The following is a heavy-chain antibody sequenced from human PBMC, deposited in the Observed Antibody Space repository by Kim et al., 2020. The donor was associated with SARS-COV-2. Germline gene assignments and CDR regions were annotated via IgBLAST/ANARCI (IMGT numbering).Heavy chain of an antibody. D-gene: IGHD3-10*01. J-gene: IGHJ4*02. V-gene: IGHV3-30*07. Sequence: GRFTISRDNTKNTLYLQMNSLRAEDTAVYYCARDQRGPDRLLWFGELDYWGQGTLVTVSS. CDR3: ARDQRGPDRLLWFGELDY.